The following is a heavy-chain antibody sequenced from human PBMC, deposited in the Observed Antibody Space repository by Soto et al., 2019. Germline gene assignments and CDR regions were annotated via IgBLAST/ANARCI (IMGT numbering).Heavy chain of an antibody. V-gene: IGHV3-30*18. CDR3: AKDPARPPLSFYWYFEL. CDR2: ISYDGSNI. J-gene: IGHJ2*01. D-gene: IGHD6-6*01. CDR1: GFTFSSYG. Sequence: QVQLVESGGGVVQPGRSLRLSCAASGFTFSSYGMHGVRQAPGKGLEWVAVISYDGSNIYYADSVKGRLTISRDNSKNTLYLQMNSLRAEDTAVYYCAKDPARPPLSFYWYFELWGRGTLVTVSS.